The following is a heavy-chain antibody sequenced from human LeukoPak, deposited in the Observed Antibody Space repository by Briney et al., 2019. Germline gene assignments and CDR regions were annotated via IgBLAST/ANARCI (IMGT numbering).Heavy chain of an antibody. D-gene: IGHD1-26*01. Sequence: ASVKVSCKASGYTFTVYYMHWVRQAPGQGLEWMGWINPNSGGTNYAQKFQGRVTMTRDTSISTAYMELSRLRSDDTAVYYCARRLPARTLRIVGAPFDYWGQGTLVTVSS. V-gene: IGHV1-2*02. CDR3: ARRLPARTLRIVGAPFDY. CDR2: INPNSGGT. CDR1: GYTFTVYY. J-gene: IGHJ4*02.